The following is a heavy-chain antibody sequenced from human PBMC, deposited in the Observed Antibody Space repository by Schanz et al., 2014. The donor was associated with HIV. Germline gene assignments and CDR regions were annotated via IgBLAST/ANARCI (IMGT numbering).Heavy chain of an antibody. D-gene: IGHD1-20*01. J-gene: IGHJ4*02. CDR1: GFTFRSYG. CDR2: ISYDGNTK. Sequence: QVQLVESGGGVVQPGRSQRLSCAASGFTFRSYGMHWVRQAPGKGLEWGALISYDGNTKYYADSVKGRFSISRDKSKNTLYLQMNRLRAEDTAVYYCAKDQGDVTGTPFDYWGQGTLVTVSS. V-gene: IGHV3-30*18. CDR3: AKDQGDVTGTPFDY.